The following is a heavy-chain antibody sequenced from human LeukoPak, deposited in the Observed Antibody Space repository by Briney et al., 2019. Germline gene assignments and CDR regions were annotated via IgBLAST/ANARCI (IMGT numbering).Heavy chain of an antibody. D-gene: IGHD3-22*01. CDR2: FYSTGST. V-gene: IGHV4-39*07. J-gene: IGHJ4*02. CDR3: AREGRDYYDRSGYSPDY. Sequence: KPSDTLSLTCTVSGRSITSGTSYWGWVRQPPGRGLEWIVTFYSTGSTHYNPSLRNRVTISVDTSKNQFSLRLSSVTAADTAIYYCAREGRDYYDRSGYSPDYWGQGTLVTVSS. CDR1: GRSITSGTSY.